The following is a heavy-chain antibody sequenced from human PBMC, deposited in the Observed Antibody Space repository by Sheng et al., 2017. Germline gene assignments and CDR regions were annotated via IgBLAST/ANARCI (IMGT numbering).Heavy chain of an antibody. D-gene: IGHD4-17*01. J-gene: IGHJ4*02. CDR1: GFTFSDYG. V-gene: IGHV3-30*03. Sequence: QVQLVESGGGVVQPGKSLRLSCAASGFTFSDYGMHWVRQAPGKGLEWVAVISYDGSDEYYADSVKGRFTISRDNSKNTLYLQVNSLRTVDTALYYCTGYGDYFEFWGQGALVSVSS. CDR2: ISYDGSDE. CDR3: TGYGDYFEF.